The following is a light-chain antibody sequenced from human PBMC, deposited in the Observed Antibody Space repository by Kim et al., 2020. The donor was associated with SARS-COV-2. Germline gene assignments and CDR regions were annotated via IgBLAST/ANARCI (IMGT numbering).Light chain of an antibody. CDR1: QSISIY. Sequence: DIQMTQSPSSLSASVGDRVTITCRASQSISIYLNWYQQKPGKAPKLLIYAASSLQSGVPSRFSGSGSGTDFTLTISSLQPEDFATYYCQESYSTSWTFGQGTNVDIK. V-gene: IGKV1-39*01. CDR2: AAS. J-gene: IGKJ1*01. CDR3: QESYSTSWT.